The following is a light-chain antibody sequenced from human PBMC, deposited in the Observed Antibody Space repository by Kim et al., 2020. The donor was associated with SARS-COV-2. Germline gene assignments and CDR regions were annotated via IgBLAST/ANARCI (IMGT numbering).Light chain of an antibody. CDR3: QHYGNSLFT. Sequence: PGARATRSCRASQSVSSSYLAWDQQKPGQAPRLLIYGASSRATGIPDRFSGSGAGTDFTLTISRLEPEDCAVYYCQHYGNSLFTFGPGTKVDIK. J-gene: IGKJ3*01. V-gene: IGKV3-20*01. CDR1: QSVSSSY. CDR2: GAS.